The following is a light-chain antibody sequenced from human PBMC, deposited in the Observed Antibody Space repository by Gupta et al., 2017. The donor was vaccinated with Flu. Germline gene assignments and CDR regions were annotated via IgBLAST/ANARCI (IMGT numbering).Light chain of an antibody. V-gene: IGLV1-47*01. CDR2: RDN. CDR3: AAWDDSLSGVV. J-gene: IGLJ2*01. CDR1: TFNIGSNY. Sequence: QSVLTQPPSMSGTPGQRVTISCSGSTFNIGSNYVYWYPQLPGTAPKLLIYRDNERPSEVPDRISGSKSGTSGSLAIGGLRSEDGAYYYCAAWDDSLSGVVFGGGTKLTVL.